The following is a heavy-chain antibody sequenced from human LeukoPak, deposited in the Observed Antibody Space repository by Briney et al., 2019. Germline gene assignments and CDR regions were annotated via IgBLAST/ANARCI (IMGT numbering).Heavy chain of an antibody. J-gene: IGHJ4*02. CDR1: GFTFSDYY. V-gene: IGHV3-11*01. Sequence: GGSLRLSCAASGFTFSDYYMSWIRQAPGKGLEWVSYISSSGSTIYYADSVKGRFTISRDNAKNSLYLQMNSLRAEDTAVYYCATDSVVPAAPVDYWGQGTLVTVPS. D-gene: IGHD2-2*01. CDR2: ISSSGSTI. CDR3: ATDSVVPAAPVDY.